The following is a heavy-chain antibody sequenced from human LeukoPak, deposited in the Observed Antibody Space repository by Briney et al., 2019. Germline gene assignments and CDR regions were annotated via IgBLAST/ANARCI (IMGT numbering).Heavy chain of an antibody. CDR3: ARGDYYDGNFGY. CDR1: GGTFISYA. J-gene: IGHJ4*02. D-gene: IGHD3-22*01. V-gene: IGHV1-69*13. Sequence: ASVKVSCKASGGTFISYAISWVRQAPGQGLEWMGGIIPIFGTANYAQKFQGRVTITADESTSTAYMELSSLRSEDTAVYYCARGDYYDGNFGYWGQGTLVTVSS. CDR2: IIPIFGTA.